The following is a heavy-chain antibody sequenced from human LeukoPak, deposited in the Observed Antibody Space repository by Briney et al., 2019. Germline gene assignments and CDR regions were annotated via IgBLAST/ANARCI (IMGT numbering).Heavy chain of an antibody. CDR2: IKHSGST. CDR1: GGSCSAYY. V-gene: IGHV4-34*01. Sequence: SETLSLTCAVYGGSCSAYYWSWLRQSPGKGLDWLGEIKHSGSTKYNPSLKSRVTISVDTSKNQFSLKLSSVTAADTAVYYCAIVVVTDSESLFAYWGRGTLVTVSS. D-gene: IGHD2-21*02. J-gene: IGHJ4*02. CDR3: AIVVVTDSESLFAY.